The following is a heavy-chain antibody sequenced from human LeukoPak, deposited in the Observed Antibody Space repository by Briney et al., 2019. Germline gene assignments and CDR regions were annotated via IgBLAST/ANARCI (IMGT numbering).Heavy chain of an antibody. D-gene: IGHD3-3*01. J-gene: IGHJ5*02. CDR1: GYTFTSYY. V-gene: IGHV1-46*01. CDR3: ARDATYDFWSGLPQAPLDP. Sequence: ASVKVSCKASGYTFTSYYMHWVRQAPGQGLEWMGIINPSGGSTSYAQKFQGRVTMTRDTSTSTVYMELSSLRSEDTAVYYCARDATYDFWSGLPQAPLDPWGQGTLVTVSS. CDR2: INPSGGST.